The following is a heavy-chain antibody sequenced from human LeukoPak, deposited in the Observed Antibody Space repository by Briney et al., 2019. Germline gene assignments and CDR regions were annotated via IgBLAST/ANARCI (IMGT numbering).Heavy chain of an antibody. CDR2: INHSGST. Sequence: SETLSLTCAVYGGSFSGYYWSWIRQPPGKGLEWIGEINHSGSTNYNPSLKSRVTISVDTSKNQFSLKLNAVTAADTAVYYCAREVSQAGYCSSPSCYEMDVWGKGTTVTVSS. V-gene: IGHV4-34*01. CDR1: GGSFSGYY. CDR3: AREVSQAGYCSSPSCYEMDV. D-gene: IGHD2-2*01. J-gene: IGHJ6*04.